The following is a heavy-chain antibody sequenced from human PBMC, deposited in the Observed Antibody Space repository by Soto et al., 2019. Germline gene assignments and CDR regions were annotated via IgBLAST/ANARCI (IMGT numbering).Heavy chain of an antibody. V-gene: IGHV4-31*03. CDR3: ARDGSSTATGTAP. CDR1: GGTLKIGGCY. D-gene: IGHD2-2*01. J-gene: IGHJ5*02. CDR2: IYYTGKT. Sequence: ALETLCLPCTVSGGTLKIGGCYWTWIRQNPGKGLEGMGYIYYTGKTYYNPALESRLSISVDTAKNQFSLKLSSVTAADTGVSYGARDGSSTATGTAPWGKGTPDPVSP.